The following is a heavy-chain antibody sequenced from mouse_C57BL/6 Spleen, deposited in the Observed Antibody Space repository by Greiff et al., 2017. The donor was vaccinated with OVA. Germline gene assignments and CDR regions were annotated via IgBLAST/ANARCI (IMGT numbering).Heavy chain of an antibody. Sequence: EVQLQQSGAELVRPGASVKLSCTASGFNIKDDYMHWVKQRPEQGLEWIGWIDPEDGDTEYASKFQGKATITADTSSNTAYLQLSSLTSADTSVYYCTTAGSFAYWGQGTPLTVSA. CDR3: TTAGSFAY. CDR1: GFNIKDDY. J-gene: IGHJ3*01. CDR2: IDPEDGDT. V-gene: IGHV14-4*01.